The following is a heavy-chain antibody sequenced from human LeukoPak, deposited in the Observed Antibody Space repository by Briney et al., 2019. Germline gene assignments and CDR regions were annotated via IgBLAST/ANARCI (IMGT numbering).Heavy chain of an antibody. CDR1: GFTVGSNY. J-gene: IGHJ6*02. D-gene: IGHD3-10*01. Sequence: GGSLRLSCAASGFTVGSNYMSWVRQAPGKGLEWVSVIYSGGSTYYADSVKGRFTISRDNSKNTLYLQMNSLRAEDTAVYYCAGYYYGSGSPYYYYGMDVWGQGTTVTVSS. CDR2: IYSGGST. CDR3: AGYYYGSGSPYYYYGMDV. V-gene: IGHV3-66*01.